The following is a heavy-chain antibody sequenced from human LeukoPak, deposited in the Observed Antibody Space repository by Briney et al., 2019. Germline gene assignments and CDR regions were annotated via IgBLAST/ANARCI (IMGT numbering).Heavy chain of an antibody. CDR3: VRSADRVIRGAPPYYYYYMDV. J-gene: IGHJ6*03. V-gene: IGHV4-38-2*02. CDR1: GYSISSGYY. D-gene: IGHD3-10*01. Sequence: NPSETLSLTCTVSGYSISSGYYWGWIRQPPGKGLEWIGSIYHSGSTYYNPSLKSRVTISVDTSKNQFSLKLTSVTAADTAVYYCVRSADRVIRGAPPYYYYYMDVWGKGTTVTVSS. CDR2: IYHSGST.